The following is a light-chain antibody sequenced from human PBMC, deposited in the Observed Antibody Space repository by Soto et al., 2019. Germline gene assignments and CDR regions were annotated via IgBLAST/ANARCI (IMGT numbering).Light chain of an antibody. CDR2: DVT. V-gene: IGLV2-14*01. J-gene: IGLJ2*01. CDR3: SSSTGSSTAL. Sequence: QSALTQPASVSGSPGQSITISCTGTSSDVGAYNYVSWYQQHPGKAPKLMIYDVTTQPSGVSNRFSGSKSGNTASLTISGLHAEDEDDYCCSSSTGSSTALFGGGTKLTVL. CDR1: SSDVGAYNY.